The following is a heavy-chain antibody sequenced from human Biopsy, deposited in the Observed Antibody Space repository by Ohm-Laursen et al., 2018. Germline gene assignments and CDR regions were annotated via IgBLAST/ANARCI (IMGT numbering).Heavy chain of an antibody. J-gene: IGHJ4*02. D-gene: IGHD3-3*01. CDR1: GGSISSRNHY. Sequence: SVTLSLTCTVSGGSISSRNHYWGWPRQPPGKVLAWIGHVYYSGSTFYNSSLESRATVSVDTSKNQFLLRLTTKSASDTAVYYCARHSLDDFWSGAHYYFDYWGLGTLVTVSS. CDR2: VYYSGST. V-gene: IGHV4-39*01. CDR3: ARHSLDDFWSGAHYYFDY.